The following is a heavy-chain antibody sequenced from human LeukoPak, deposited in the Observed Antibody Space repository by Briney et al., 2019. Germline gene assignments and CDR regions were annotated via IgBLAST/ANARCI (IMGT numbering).Heavy chain of an antibody. CDR2: IRNKANSYIT. CDR3: ARGGSSSSWYPFDY. V-gene: IGHV3-72*01. J-gene: IGHJ4*02. D-gene: IGHD6-13*01. Sequence: SGGSLRLSCAASGFTFSDHYMDWVRQAPGKGLKWVGRIRNKANSYITEYAASVKGRFTISRDDSKNSLYLQMNSLKTEDTAGYYCARGGSSSSWYPFDYWGQGTLVTVSS. CDR1: GFTFSDHY.